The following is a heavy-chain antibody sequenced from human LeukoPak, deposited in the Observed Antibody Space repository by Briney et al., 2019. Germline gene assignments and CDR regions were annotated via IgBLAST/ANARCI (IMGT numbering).Heavy chain of an antibody. CDR2: INPNSGGT. CDR3: ARLRYFDWLRPSYYYYGMDV. J-gene: IGHJ6*02. Sequence: ASVKVSCTASGYTFTGYYMHWVRQAPGQGLEWMGWINPNSGGTNYAQKFQGRVTMTRDTSISTAYMELSRLRSDDTAVYYCARLRYFDWLRPSYYYYGMDVWGQGTTVTVSS. D-gene: IGHD3-9*01. V-gene: IGHV1-2*02. CDR1: GYTFTGYY.